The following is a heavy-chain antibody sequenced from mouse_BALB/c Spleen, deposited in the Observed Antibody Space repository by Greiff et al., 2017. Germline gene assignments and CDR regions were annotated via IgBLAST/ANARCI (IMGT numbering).Heavy chain of an antibody. CDR3: ARGRVPFDY. V-gene: IGHV5-6-5*01. CDR1: GFTFSSYA. J-gene: IGHJ2*01. CDR2: ISSGGST. Sequence: VKVVESGGGLVKPGGSLKLSCAASGFTFSSYAMSWVRQTPEKRLEWVASISSGGSTYYPDSVKGLFTISRDNARNILYLQMSSLRSEDTAMYYCARGRVPFDYWGQGTTLTVSS. D-gene: IGHD2-14*01.